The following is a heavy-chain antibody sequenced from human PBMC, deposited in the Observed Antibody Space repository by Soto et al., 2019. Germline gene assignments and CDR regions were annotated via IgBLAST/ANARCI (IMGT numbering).Heavy chain of an antibody. D-gene: IGHD4-17*01. J-gene: IGHJ4*02. Sequence: SETLSLTCAVSGYSISSGYYWGWIRQPPGKGLEWIGSIYHSGSTYYNPSLKSRVTISVDTSKNQFSLKLSSVTAADTAVYYCASRSMTTVTTTFDYWGQGTLVTVSS. CDR1: GYSISSGYY. V-gene: IGHV4-38-2*01. CDR2: IYHSGST. CDR3: ASRSMTTVTTTFDY.